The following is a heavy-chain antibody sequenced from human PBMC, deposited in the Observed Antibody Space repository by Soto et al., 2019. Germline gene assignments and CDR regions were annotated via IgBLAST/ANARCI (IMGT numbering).Heavy chain of an antibody. J-gene: IGHJ4*02. Sequence: PGGSLRLSCAASGFTFSSYGMHWVRQAPGKGLEWVAVISYDGSNKYYADSVKGRFTISRDNSKNTLYLQMNSPRAEDTAVYYCAKDLIAARRGGIDYWGQGTLVTVSS. CDR1: GFTFSSYG. D-gene: IGHD6-6*01. V-gene: IGHV3-30*18. CDR3: AKDLIAARRGGIDY. CDR2: ISYDGSNK.